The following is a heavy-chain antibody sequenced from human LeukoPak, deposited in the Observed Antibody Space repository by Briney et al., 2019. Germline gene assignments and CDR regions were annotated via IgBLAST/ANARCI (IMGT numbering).Heavy chain of an antibody. D-gene: IGHD2-15*01. CDR1: RFSLSTSGGG. Sequence: GPTLLKPTWTLTLPCTFSRFSLSTSGGGVGWIRQPPGKALEWLALNYWDDDKRYSPSLKSRLTITKDTYKNRVVLTTTNMDPVDTATYYCAHLGGDIVVVVAAADYYFGYWGQGTLVTVSS. CDR2: NYWDDDK. CDR3: AHLGGDIVVVVAAADYYFGY. J-gene: IGHJ4*02. V-gene: IGHV2-5*02.